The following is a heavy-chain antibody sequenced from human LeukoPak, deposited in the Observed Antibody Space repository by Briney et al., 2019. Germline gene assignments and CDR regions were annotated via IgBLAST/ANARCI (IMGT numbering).Heavy chain of an antibody. Sequence: GSLRLSCAASGFTVSSNYMSWVRQPPGKGLEWIGNIQYSGNTYYKPSLKSRVTISADTSKNQFSLRLSSVTAADTAVYYCARRRGGSSLCDYWGQGTLVTVSS. CDR1: GFTVSSNY. D-gene: IGHD6-13*01. J-gene: IGHJ4*02. CDR3: ARRRGGSSLCDY. V-gene: IGHV4-39*01. CDR2: IQYSGNT.